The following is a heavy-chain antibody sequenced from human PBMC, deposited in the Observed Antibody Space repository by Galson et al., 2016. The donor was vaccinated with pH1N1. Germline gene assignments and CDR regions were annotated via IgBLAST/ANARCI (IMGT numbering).Heavy chain of an antibody. CDR3: ARSPGYMVTALDN. V-gene: IGHV1-69*13. Sequence: SVKVSCQASGGTFSSFGISWVRQAPGQGLEWMGGIIGMFAKTNYAQKFQGRVTITADELTSTAYMDLSSLTSEDTAVYYCARSPGYMVTALDNWGHGTLVTVSS. J-gene: IGHJ4*01. CDR2: IIGMFAKT. D-gene: IGHD2-21*02. CDR1: GGTFSSFG.